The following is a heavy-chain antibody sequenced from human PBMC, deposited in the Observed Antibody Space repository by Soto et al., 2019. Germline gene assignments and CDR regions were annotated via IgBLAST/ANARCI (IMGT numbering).Heavy chain of an antibody. CDR3: AKDHNSAWPYYFDY. D-gene: IGHD6-19*01. V-gene: IGHV3-23*01. J-gene: IGHJ4*02. CDR2: ISGSDGRT. Sequence: LRLSCAASGFTFSTYAMTWVRQAPGKGLEWVSGISGSDGRTYYADSVKGRFTISRDNSRNTLYLQMNSLRADDTAVYYCAKDHNSAWPYYFDYWGQGTLVTVSS. CDR1: GFTFSTYA.